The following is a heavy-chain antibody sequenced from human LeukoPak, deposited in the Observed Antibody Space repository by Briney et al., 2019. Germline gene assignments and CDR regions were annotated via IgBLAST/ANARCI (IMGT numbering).Heavy chain of an antibody. D-gene: IGHD1-7*01. V-gene: IGHV3-48*03. CDR2: IRSSGSTI. J-gene: IGHJ5*02. Sequence: GGSLRLSCAASGFTFSSYEMNWVRQAPGKWLEWVSYIRSSGSTIYYADSVKGRFTISRDNAKNSLYLQMNSLRAEDTAVYYCARRTGTTISWFDPWGQGTLVTVSS. CDR1: GFTFSSYE. CDR3: ARRTGTTISWFDP.